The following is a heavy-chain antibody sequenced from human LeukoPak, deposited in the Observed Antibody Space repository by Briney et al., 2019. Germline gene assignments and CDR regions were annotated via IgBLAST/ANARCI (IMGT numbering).Heavy chain of an antibody. Sequence: PSETLSLTCAVSGGSISSSDYYWGWIRQPPGKGLEWIGSIYYSGSTYYNPSLKSRVTISVDTSKNQFSLKLSSVTAADTAVYYCASLPGAAMVRGVIGAFDIWGQGTMVTVSS. D-gene: IGHD3-10*01. V-gene: IGHV4-39*01. CDR3: ASLPGAAMVRGVIGAFDI. CDR1: GGSISSSDYY. J-gene: IGHJ3*02. CDR2: IYYSGST.